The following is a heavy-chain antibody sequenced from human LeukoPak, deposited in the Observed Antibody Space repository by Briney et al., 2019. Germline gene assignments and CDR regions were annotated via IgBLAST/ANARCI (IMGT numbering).Heavy chain of an antibody. Sequence: ASVKVSCKASGYTFTSYYMHWVRQAPGQGLEWMGIINPSGGSTSYAQKFQGRVTMTRDMSTSTVYMELSSLRSEDTAVYYCAREEVQLWLRSNWFDPWGQGTLVTVSS. CDR3: AREEVQLWLRSNWFDP. CDR2: INPSGGST. J-gene: IGHJ5*02. CDR1: GYTFTSYY. V-gene: IGHV1-46*01. D-gene: IGHD5-18*01.